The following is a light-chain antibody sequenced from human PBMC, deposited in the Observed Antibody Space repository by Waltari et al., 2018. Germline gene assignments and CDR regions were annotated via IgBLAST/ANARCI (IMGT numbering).Light chain of an antibody. CDR3: QQYNSYSRT. CDR2: KAS. V-gene: IGKV1-5*03. Sequence: DIQMTQSPSTLSASVGDRVTITCRASQSISTWLAWYQQKPGKAPKLGIYKASSLESGVPSRFSGSGSGTEFTLTISSLQPDDFATYYCQQYNSYSRTFGQGTKVEI. CDR1: QSISTW. J-gene: IGKJ1*01.